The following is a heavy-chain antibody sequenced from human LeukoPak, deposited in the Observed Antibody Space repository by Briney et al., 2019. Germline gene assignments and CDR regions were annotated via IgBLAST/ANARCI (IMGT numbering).Heavy chain of an antibody. CDR2: IGTAGDT. V-gene: IGHV3-13*01. CDR3: ARALTSSGWLDY. D-gene: IGHD6-19*01. Sequence: QPGGSLRLSCAASGFTFSSYDMHWVRQATGKGLEWVSAIGTAGDTYYPGSVKGRFTISREKAKNSLYLQMNSLRAEDTAVYYCARALTSSGWLDYWGQGTLVTVSS. CDR1: GFTFSSYD. J-gene: IGHJ4*02.